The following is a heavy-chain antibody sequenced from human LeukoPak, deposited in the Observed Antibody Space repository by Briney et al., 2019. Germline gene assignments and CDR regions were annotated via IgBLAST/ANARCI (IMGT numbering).Heavy chain of an antibody. CDR3: ASGLYYLNAFDI. Sequence: SETLSLTCTVSGGSISSSSYYWGWIRQPPGKGLEWIGSIYYSGSTYYSPSLKSRVTISVDTSKNQFSLKLSSVTAADTAVYYCASGLYYLNAFDIWGQGTMVTVSS. V-gene: IGHV4-39*01. D-gene: IGHD3-10*01. J-gene: IGHJ3*02. CDR2: IYYSGST. CDR1: GGSISSSSYY.